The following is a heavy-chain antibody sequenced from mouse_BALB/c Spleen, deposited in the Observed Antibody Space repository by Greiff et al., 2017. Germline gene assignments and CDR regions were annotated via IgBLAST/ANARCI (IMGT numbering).Heavy chain of an antibody. CDR1: GFTFSDFY. CDR2: SRNKANDYTT. D-gene: IGHD1-1*01. Sequence: DVKLVESGGGLVQPGGSLRLSCATSGFTFSDFYMEWVRQPPGKRLEWIAASRNKANDYTTEYSASVKGRFIVSRDTSQSILYLQMNALRAEDTAIYYCARDGDYGWFAYWGQGTLVTVSA. J-gene: IGHJ3*01. V-gene: IGHV7-1*02. CDR3: ARDGDYGWFAY.